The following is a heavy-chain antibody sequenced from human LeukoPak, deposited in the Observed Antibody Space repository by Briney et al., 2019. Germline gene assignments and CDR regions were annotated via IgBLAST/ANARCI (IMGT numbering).Heavy chain of an antibody. D-gene: IGHD6-6*01. CDR2: INTNTGNP. J-gene: IGHJ5*02. CDR1: GYTFTGYY. V-gene: IGHV7-4-1*02. Sequence: ASVKVSCKASGYTFTGYYMHWVRQAPGQGLEWMGWINTNTGNPTYAQGFTGRFVFSLDTSVSTAYLQISSLKAEDTAVYYCATAERIAARHRWFDPWGQGTLVTVSS. CDR3: ATAERIAARHRWFDP.